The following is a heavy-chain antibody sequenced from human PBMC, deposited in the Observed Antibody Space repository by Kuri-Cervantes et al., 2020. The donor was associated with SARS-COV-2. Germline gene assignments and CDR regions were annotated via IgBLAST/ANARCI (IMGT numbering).Heavy chain of an antibody. V-gene: IGHV3-74*01. CDR3: VRDGDHWNFDY. CDR1: GFTFSGHW. D-gene: IGHD1-1*01. Sequence: GESLKISCAASGFTFSGHWIHWVRQAPGKGLVWVSRINPDGSYTNNADSVKGRFTLSSDNAQNMLFLQMNSLRAEDTAVCYWVRDGDHWNFDYWGQGTLVTVSS. J-gene: IGHJ4*02. CDR2: INPDGSYT.